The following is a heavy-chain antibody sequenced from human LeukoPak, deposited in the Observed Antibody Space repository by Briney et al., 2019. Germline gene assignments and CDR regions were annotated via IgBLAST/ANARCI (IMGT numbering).Heavy chain of an antibody. CDR2: ISAYNGHT. J-gene: IGHJ4*02. CDR1: GYTFSSYD. D-gene: IGHD3-9*01. CDR3: ARGSHFDRLPMPFEF. Sequence: ASVKVSCKASGYTFSSYDISWVRQAPGQGLEWMGWISAYNGHTNYVQELQGRVTMTTDTSTSTAYMELRSLRSDDTAVYYCARGSHFDRLPMPFEFWGQGTLVTVSS. V-gene: IGHV1-18*01.